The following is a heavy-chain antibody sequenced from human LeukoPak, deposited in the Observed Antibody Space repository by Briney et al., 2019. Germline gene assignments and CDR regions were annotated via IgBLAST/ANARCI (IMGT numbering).Heavy chain of an antibody. Sequence: PGGSLRLSCAASGFTFSSYGMHWVRQAPGKGLEWVAFIRYDGSNKYYADSVKGRFTISRDNSKNTLYLQMNSLRAEDTAVYYCAKDRKWEPLGDAFDIWGQGTMVTVSS. D-gene: IGHD1-26*01. V-gene: IGHV3-30*02. CDR1: GFTFSSYG. CDR3: AKDRKWEPLGDAFDI. J-gene: IGHJ3*02. CDR2: IRYDGSNK.